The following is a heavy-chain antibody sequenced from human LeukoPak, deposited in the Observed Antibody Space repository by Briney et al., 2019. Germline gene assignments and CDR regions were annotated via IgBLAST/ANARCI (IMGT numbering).Heavy chain of an antibody. V-gene: IGHV3-30*02. CDR2: IRYDGSNK. J-gene: IGHJ4*02. Sequence: PGGSLRLSCAASGFTFSSYGMHWVRQAPGKGLEWVAFIRYDGSNKYYADSVKGRFTISRDNSKNTLYLQMNSLRAEDTAVYYCAKEVTTVTTATFYYWGKGTLVTVSS. CDR3: AKEVTTVTTATFYY. D-gene: IGHD4-17*01. CDR1: GFTFSSYG.